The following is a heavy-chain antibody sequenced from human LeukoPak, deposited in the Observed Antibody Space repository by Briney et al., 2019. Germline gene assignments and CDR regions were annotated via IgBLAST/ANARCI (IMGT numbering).Heavy chain of an antibody. CDR2: ISGSGRST. D-gene: IGHD2-2*01. J-gene: IGHJ5*02. V-gene: IGHV3-23*01. CDR1: GFTVSSNY. CDR3: LSYCSSTSCYEINWFDP. Sequence: GSLRLSCAASGFTVSSNYMSWVRQAPGKGLEWVSAISGSGRSTYYADSVKGRFTISRDNSKNTLYLQMNSLRAEDTAVYYCLSYCSSTSCYEINWFDPWGQGTLVTVSS.